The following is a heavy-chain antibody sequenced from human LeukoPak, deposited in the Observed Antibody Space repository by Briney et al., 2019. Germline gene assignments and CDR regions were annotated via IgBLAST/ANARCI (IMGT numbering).Heavy chain of an antibody. CDR1: GGSFSGYY. D-gene: IGHD3-10*01. CDR3: ARVGYGSGTSALSAMDV. V-gene: IGHV4-34*01. J-gene: IGHJ6*02. CDR2: INHSGST. Sequence: MSSETLSLTCAVYGGSFSGYYWSWIRQPPGKGLEWIGEINHSGSTNYNPSLKSRVTISMDTSGNQLSLNLRSVTAADTAVYYCARVGYGSGTSALSAMDVWGQGTTVTVSS.